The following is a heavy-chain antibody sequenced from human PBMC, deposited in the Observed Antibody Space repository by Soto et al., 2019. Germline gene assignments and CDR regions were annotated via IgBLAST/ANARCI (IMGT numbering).Heavy chain of an antibody. CDR3: ARGHYDFWSGYFATIDY. CDR1: GGSISSYY. J-gene: IGHJ4*02. V-gene: IGHV4-59*08. Sequence: SETLSLTCTVSGGSISSYYWSLIRQPPGKGLEWIGYIHYSGSTNYNPSLKSRVTISADTSKNQFSLKLSSVTAADTAVYYCARGHYDFWSGYFATIDYWGQGTLVTVSS. D-gene: IGHD3-3*01. CDR2: IHYSGST.